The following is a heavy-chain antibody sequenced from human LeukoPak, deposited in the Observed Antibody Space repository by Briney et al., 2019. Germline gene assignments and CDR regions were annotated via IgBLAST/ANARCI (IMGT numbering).Heavy chain of an antibody. D-gene: IGHD1-26*01. J-gene: IGHJ5*02. Sequence: QAGGSLRLSCAASGFTVSSNYMSWVRQAPGKGLEWVSVIYSGGSTYYADSVKGRFTISRDNSKNTLYLQMNSLRAEDTAVYYCARADSGSYNWFDPWGQGTLVTVSS. CDR2: IYSGGST. V-gene: IGHV3-53*01. CDR3: ARADSGSYNWFDP. CDR1: GFTVSSNY.